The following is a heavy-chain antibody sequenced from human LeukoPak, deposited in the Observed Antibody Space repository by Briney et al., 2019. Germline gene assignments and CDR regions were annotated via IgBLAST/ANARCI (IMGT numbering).Heavy chain of an antibody. V-gene: IGHV3-30*04. J-gene: IGHJ4*02. CDR1: GFTFSSYA. CDR2: ISYDGSNK. D-gene: IGHD6-13*01. Sequence: GRSLSLSCAASGFTFSSYAMHWVRQAPGKGLEWVAVISYDGSNKYYADSVKGRFTISRDNSKNTLYLQMNSLRAEDTAVYYCARWAPYSSSWYFDYWGQGTLVTVSS. CDR3: ARWAPYSSSWYFDY.